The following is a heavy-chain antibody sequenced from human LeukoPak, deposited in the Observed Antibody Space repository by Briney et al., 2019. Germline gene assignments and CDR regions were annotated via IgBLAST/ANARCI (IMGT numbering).Heavy chain of an antibody. V-gene: IGHV3-21*01. CDR3: AREKSDSSSWYWFEGFHY. CDR2: ISSSSSYI. CDR1: GFTFSSYS. Sequence: PGGSLRLSCAASGFTFSSYSMNWVRQAPGKGLEWVSSISSSSSYIYYADSVKGRFTISRDNAKNSLYLQMNSLRAEDTAVYYCAREKSDSSSWYWFEGFHYWGQGTLVTVSS. J-gene: IGHJ4*02. D-gene: IGHD6-13*01.